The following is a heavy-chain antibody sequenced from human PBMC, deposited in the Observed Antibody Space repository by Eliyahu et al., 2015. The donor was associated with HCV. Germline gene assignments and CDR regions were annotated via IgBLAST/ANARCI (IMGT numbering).Heavy chain of an antibody. V-gene: IGHV3-21*01. CDR3: ARKTPHRTYYYYYGMDV. Sequence: EVQLVESGGGLVKPGGSLRLXCAASGFTFXXYXMNWVRQAPGKGLEWVSSISSSSSYIYYADSVKGRFTISRDNAKNSLYLQMNSLRAEDTAVYYCARKTPHRTYYYYYGMDVWGQGTTVTVSS. J-gene: IGHJ6*02. CDR2: ISSSSSYI. CDR1: GFTFXXYX. D-gene: IGHD4-23*01.